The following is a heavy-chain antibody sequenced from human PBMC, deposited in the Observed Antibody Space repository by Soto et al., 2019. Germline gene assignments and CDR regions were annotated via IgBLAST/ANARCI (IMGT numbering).Heavy chain of an antibody. CDR2: ISSSSSYI. CDR3: ARDPRGSDADY. V-gene: IGHV3-21*01. Sequence: EVQLVESGGGLVKPGGSLRLSRAASGFTFSSYSMNWVRQAPGKGLEWVSSISSSSSYIYYADSVKGRFTISRDNAKNSLYLQMNSLRAEDTAVYYCARDPRGSDADYWGQGTLVTVSS. J-gene: IGHJ4*02. CDR1: GFTFSSYS. D-gene: IGHD3-10*01.